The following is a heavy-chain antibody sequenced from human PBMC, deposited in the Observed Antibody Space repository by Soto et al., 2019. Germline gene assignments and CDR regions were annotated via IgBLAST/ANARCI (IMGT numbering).Heavy chain of an antibody. Sequence: VQLVESGGGLVQPGGSLRLSCAASGFTVSSNYMSWVRQAPGKGLEWVSVIYSGGSTYYADSVKGRFTISRDNSKNRLYSQMHSLTAEDTAVYYGARGAGVTNEGYWGLSPLVTVSS. CDR3: ARGAGVTNEGY. J-gene: IGHJ1*01. CDR2: IYSGGST. CDR1: GFTVSSNY. D-gene: IGHD4-17*01. V-gene: IGHV3-66*01.